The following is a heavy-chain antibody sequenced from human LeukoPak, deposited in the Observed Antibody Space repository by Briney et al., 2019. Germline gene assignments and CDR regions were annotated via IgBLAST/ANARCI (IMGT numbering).Heavy chain of an antibody. J-gene: IGHJ4*02. CDR2: INPNSGGT. D-gene: IGHD3-3*01. V-gene: IGHV1-2*02. CDR3: ARASSDFWSGYSSAIDY. Sequence: ASVKVSCKASGYTFTGYYMHWVRQAPGQGLEWTGWINPNSGGTNYAQKFQGRVTMTRDTSISTAYMELSRLRSDDTAVHYCARASSDFWSGYSSAIDYWGQGTLVTVSS. CDR1: GYTFTGYY.